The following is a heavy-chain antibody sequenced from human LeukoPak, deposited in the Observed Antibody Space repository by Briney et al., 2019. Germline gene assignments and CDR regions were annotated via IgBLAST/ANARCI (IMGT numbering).Heavy chain of an antibody. Sequence: SETLSLTCTVSGGSISSYYWSWIRQPPGKGQEWIGYIYYSGSTNYNPSLKSRVTISVDTSKNQFSLKLSSVTAADTAVYYCARHRLGLAFDIWGQGTMVTVSS. CDR2: IYYSGST. CDR3: ARHRLGLAFDI. CDR1: GGSISSYY. J-gene: IGHJ3*02. V-gene: IGHV4-59*08. D-gene: IGHD6-25*01.